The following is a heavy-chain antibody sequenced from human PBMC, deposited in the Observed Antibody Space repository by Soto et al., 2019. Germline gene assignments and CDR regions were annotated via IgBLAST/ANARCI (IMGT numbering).Heavy chain of an antibody. D-gene: IGHD3-16*02. CDR3: ARDSIFIPPDH. V-gene: IGHV1-18*01. J-gene: IGHJ4*02. Sequence: GASVKVSCKASGYTFSSYGINWVRQAPGQGLEWMGWISAYNGNTDYAQKFQGRVTMTTDTSTNTAYMELRSLRSDDTAVYYCARDSIFIPPDHWGQGTLVTVSS. CDR2: ISAYNGNT. CDR1: GYTFSSYG.